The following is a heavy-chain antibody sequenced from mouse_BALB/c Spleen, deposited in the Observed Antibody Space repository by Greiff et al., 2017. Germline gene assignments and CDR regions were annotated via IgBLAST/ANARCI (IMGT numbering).Heavy chain of an antibody. V-gene: IGHV1-67*01. CDR1: GYTFTDYA. Sequence: QVQLQQSGPELVRPGVSVKISCKGSGYTFTDYAMHWVKQSHAKSLEWIGVISTYSGNTNYNQKFKGKATMTVDKSPSTAYMELARLTSEDSAIYYCARVPYYYGSSYYAMDYWGQGTSVTVSS. J-gene: IGHJ4*01. CDR3: ARVPYYYGSSYYAMDY. D-gene: IGHD1-1*01. CDR2: ISTYSGNT.